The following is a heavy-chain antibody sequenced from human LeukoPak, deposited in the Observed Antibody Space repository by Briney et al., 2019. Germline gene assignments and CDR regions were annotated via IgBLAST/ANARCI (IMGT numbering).Heavy chain of an antibody. V-gene: IGHV4-4*07. CDR1: GGSISSYY. CDR2: IYTSGGT. J-gene: IGHJ1*01. Sequence: KPSETLSLTCTVSGGSISSYYWSWIRQPAGKGLEWIGRIYTSGGTNYNPSLKSRVTMSVDTSKNQFSLKLSSVTAADTAVYYCATTPYYSSGWYADFQHWGQGTLVTVSS. D-gene: IGHD6-19*01. CDR3: ATTPYYSSGWYADFQH.